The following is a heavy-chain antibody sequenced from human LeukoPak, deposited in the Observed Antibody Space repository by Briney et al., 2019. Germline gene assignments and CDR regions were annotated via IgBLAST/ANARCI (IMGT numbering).Heavy chain of an antibody. CDR3: ARESYYDSSGMPNWFDP. CDR1: GFTFSSYW. CDR2: INSDGSST. J-gene: IGHJ5*02. Sequence: PGGSLRLSCAASGFTFSSYWMHWVRQAPGKGLVWVSRINSDGSSTSYADSMKGRFTISRDNAKNTLYLQMNSLRAEDTAVYYCARESYYDSSGMPNWFDPWGQGTLVTVSS. D-gene: IGHD3-22*01. V-gene: IGHV3-74*01.